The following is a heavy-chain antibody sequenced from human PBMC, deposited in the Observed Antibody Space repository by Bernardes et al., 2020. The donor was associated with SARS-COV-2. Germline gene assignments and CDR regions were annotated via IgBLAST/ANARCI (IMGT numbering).Heavy chain of an antibody. CDR2: INHSGST. Sequence: SETLSLTCAVYGGSFSGYYWSWIRQPPGKGLEWIGEINHSGSTNYNPSLKSRVTMSVDTSKNQFSLKLSSVTAADTAVYYCARAYPPDSSGWYHWGQGTLVTVSS. CDR1: GGSFSGYY. D-gene: IGHD6-19*01. J-gene: IGHJ5*02. CDR3: ARAYPPDSSGWYH. V-gene: IGHV4-34*01.